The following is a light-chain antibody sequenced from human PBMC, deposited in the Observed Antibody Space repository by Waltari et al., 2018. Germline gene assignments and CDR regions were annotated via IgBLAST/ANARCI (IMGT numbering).Light chain of an antibody. V-gene: IGLV2-14*01. CDR1: SSDVAGYTY. Sequence: QSALTQPASLSGSPGQSITSSCTGTSSDVAGYTYVSWYQHHPGTAPKLMIYEVNNRPSGVSYRFSGSKSGNTASLTISGLQAEDEANYYCSSYASISTLIFGGGTKLTVL. CDR3: SSYASISTLI. CDR2: EVN. J-gene: IGLJ2*01.